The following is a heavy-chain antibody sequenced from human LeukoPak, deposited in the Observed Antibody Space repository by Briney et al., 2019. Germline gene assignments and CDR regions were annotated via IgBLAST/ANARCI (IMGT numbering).Heavy chain of an antibody. CDR1: GFTFDDYG. J-gene: IGHJ4*02. D-gene: IGHD2-2*01. CDR2: INWNGGST. CDR3: ARVRYCSSTSCYWHFDY. V-gene: IGHV3-20*04. Sequence: GGSLRLSCAASGFTFDDYGMSWVRQAPGKGLEWVSGINWNGGSTGYADSVKGQFTISRDNAKNSLYLQMNSLRAEDTALYYCARVRYCSSTSCYWHFDYWGQGTLVTVSS.